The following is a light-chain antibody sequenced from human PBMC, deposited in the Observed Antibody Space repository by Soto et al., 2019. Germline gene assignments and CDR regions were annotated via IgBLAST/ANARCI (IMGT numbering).Light chain of an antibody. J-gene: IGKJ4*01. V-gene: IGKV1-6*01. CDR1: QGIRND. CDR2: AAS. Sequence: AIQMTQSPSSLSASVGDRVTITCRASQGIRNDLAWYQQKPGKAPQLLIYAASSLQSGVPSRFSGSGSGTDFTLTISSLRPEDFAIYYCQRYNNWPLTFGGGTKVESK. CDR3: QRYNNWPLT.